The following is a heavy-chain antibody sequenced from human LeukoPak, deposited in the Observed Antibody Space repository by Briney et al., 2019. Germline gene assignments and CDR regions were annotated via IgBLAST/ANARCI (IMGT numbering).Heavy chain of an antibody. D-gene: IGHD3-10*01. J-gene: IGHJ4*02. CDR2: ITKSGGDT. CDR3: AAMVRGVIRFDY. CDR1: GFTFSNYA. Sequence: GGSLRLSCAASGFTFSNYAMNWVRQAAGKGLEWVSVITKSGGDTYYADSVKGRFTISRDNSKNTLYLQMNSLRAEDTAVYYCAAMVRGVIRFDYWGQGTLVTVSS. V-gene: IGHV3-23*01.